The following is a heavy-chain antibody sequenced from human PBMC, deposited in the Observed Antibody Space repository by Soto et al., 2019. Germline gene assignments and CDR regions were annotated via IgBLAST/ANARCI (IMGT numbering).Heavy chain of an antibody. CDR3: APGGFLEWLLS. Sequence: EVQLVESGGGLVQPGGSLRLSCAASGFTFSSYWMHWVRQAPGKGLVWVSRINSDGSSTSYADSLKGRFTTSRDKAKNTRYLQMTRLRAEDTAVYYCAPGGFLEWLLSWGQGTLVTVSS. V-gene: IGHV3-74*01. CDR1: GFTFSSYW. J-gene: IGHJ4*02. D-gene: IGHD3-3*01. CDR2: INSDGSST.